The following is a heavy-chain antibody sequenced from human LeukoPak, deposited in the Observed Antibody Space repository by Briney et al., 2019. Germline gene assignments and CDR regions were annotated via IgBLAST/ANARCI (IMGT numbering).Heavy chain of an antibody. Sequence: GGSLRLSCAASGFTFSSYAVHWVRQAPGKGLEWVALISYDGNTKYYADSVKGRFTISRDNSKNTLYLQMNSLRAEDTAVYYCARVASSSCCGGEDYWGQGTLVTVSS. CDR3: ARVASSSCCGGEDY. V-gene: IGHV3-30-3*01. CDR1: GFTFSSYA. CDR2: ISYDGNTK. D-gene: IGHD6-13*01. J-gene: IGHJ4*02.